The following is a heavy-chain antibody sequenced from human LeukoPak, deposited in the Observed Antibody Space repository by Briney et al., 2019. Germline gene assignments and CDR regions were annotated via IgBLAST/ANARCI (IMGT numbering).Heavy chain of an antibody. D-gene: IGHD3-10*01. CDR2: IYYTGGT. Sequence: SETLSLTCTVSGGSVSGYYWSWIRQPPGKGLEWIGYIYYTGGTNYNPSLKSRVTMSVDTSKNQFSLKLSSVTAADAAVYFCARVKTYHYGSGSYYADYWGQGTLVTVSS. CDR1: GGSVSGYY. J-gene: IGHJ4*02. V-gene: IGHV4-59*02. CDR3: ARVKTYHYGSGSYYADY.